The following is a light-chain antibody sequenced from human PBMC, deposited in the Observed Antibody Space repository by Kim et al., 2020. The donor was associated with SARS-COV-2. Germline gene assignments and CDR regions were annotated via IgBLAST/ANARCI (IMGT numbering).Light chain of an antibody. V-gene: IGKV1-39*01. Sequence: ASVEDRVTITCRTTQSISSHLNWYQQKPGRAPKLLISAASTLQGGVPSRVSGSGSETDFTLTISSLQPDDFATYFCQQSYITPFTFGPGTKVDIK. CDR3: QQSYITPFT. CDR1: QSISSH. J-gene: IGKJ3*01. CDR2: AAS.